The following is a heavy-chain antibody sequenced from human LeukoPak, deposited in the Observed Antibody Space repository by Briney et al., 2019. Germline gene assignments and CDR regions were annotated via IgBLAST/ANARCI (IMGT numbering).Heavy chain of an antibody. CDR2: VYYTGNT. D-gene: IGHD3-16*01. CDR1: GPSISDYY. Sequence: SETLSLTCTVSGPSISDYYWGWIRQPPGKGLEWIGSVYYTGNTNYDPSLKSRVTISVDTSKNQFSLKLSSVTAADTAVYYCARAQGVRSPRPTDAFDIWGQGTMVTVSS. J-gene: IGHJ3*02. V-gene: IGHV4-59*12. CDR3: ARAQGVRSPRPTDAFDI.